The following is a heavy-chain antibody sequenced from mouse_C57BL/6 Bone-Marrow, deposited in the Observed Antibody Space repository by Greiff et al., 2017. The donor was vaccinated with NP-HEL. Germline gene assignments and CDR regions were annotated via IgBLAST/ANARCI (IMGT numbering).Heavy chain of an antibody. CDR3: ATLYSNYVDY. V-gene: IGHV14-4*01. Sequence: VQLKESGAELVRPGASVKLSCTASGFNIKDDYMHWVKQRPEQGLEWIGWIDPENGDTEYDSKFQGKATITADTSSNTAYLQLSSLTSEDTAVYYCATLYSNYVDYWGQGTTLTVSS. CDR2: IDPENGDT. D-gene: IGHD2-5*01. CDR1: GFNIKDDY. J-gene: IGHJ2*01.